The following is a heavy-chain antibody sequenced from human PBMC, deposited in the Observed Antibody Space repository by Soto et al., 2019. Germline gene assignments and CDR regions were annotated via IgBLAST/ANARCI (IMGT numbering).Heavy chain of an antibody. D-gene: IGHD6-13*01. V-gene: IGHV4-34*01. CDR3: ASTSQGSYSSSWYRYYYYGMDV. CDR2: INHSGST. Sequence: SETLSLTCAVYGGSFIGYCWSWIRQPPGKGLEWIGEINHSGSTNYNPSLKSRVTISVDTSKNQFSLKLSSVTAADTAVYYCASTSQGSYSSSWYRYYYYGMDVWGQGTTVTVSS. J-gene: IGHJ6*02. CDR1: GGSFIGYC.